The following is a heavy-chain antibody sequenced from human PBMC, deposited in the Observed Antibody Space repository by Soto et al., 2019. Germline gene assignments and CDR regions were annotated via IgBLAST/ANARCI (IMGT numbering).Heavy chain of an antibody. D-gene: IGHD7-27*01. J-gene: IGHJ4*02. Sequence: HPGGSLRLSCAASGFAFSVYPMHWVRQAPGKGLVWVSRINNDGSSTDYADSVRGRFTISRDNAKNTLFLQMNSLRAEDTAVYYCARDWAPSYWGQGTLVTVSS. CDR3: ARDWAPSY. CDR2: INNDGSST. CDR1: GFAFSVYP. V-gene: IGHV3-74*01.